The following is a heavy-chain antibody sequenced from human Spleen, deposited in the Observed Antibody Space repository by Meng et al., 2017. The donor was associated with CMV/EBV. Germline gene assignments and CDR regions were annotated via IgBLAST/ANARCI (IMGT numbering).Heavy chain of an antibody. CDR3: AKDRGWNYGYGMDV. D-gene: IGHD1-7*01. CDR1: GFSFDEYA. V-gene: IGHV3-9*01. Sequence: GGSLRLSCAASGFSFDEYAMYWVRQAPGKGLEWVSSISWNSGSIAYADSVKGRFTISRDNSKSTLYLQMNSLRAEDTAVYYCAKDRGWNYGYGMDVWGQGTTVTVSS. J-gene: IGHJ6*02. CDR2: ISWNSGSI.